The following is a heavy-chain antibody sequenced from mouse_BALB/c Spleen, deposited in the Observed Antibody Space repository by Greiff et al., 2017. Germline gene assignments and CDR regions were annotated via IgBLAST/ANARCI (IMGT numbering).Heavy chain of an antibody. CDR3: ARGPDYYGSSSFGY. V-gene: IGHV5-6-5*01. CDR1: GFTFSSYA. CDR2: ISSGGST. J-gene: IGHJ2*01. D-gene: IGHD1-1*01. Sequence: DVMLVESGGGLVKPGGSLKLSCAASGFTFSSYAMSWVRQTPEKRLEWVASISSGGSTYYPDSVKGRFTISRDNARNILYLQMSSLRSEDTAMYYCARGPDYYGSSSFGYWGQGTTLTVSS.